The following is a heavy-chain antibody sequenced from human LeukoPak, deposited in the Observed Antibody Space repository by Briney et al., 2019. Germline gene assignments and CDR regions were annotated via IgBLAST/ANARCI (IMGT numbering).Heavy chain of an antibody. CDR3: AKGSPCSSTSCPEKRFFDY. D-gene: IGHD2-2*01. J-gene: IGHJ4*02. V-gene: IGHV3-23*01. CDR1: GFTFSSYA. Sequence: PGGSLRLSCAASGFTFSSYAMSWVRQAPGKGLEWVSAISGSGGSTYYADSVKGRFTISRDNSKNTLYPQMNSLRAEDTAVYYCAKGSPCSSTSCPEKRFFDYWGQGALVTVSS. CDR2: ISGSGGST.